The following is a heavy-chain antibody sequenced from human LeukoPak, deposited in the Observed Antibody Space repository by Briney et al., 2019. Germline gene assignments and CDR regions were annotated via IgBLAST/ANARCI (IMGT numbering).Heavy chain of an antibody. D-gene: IGHD6-19*01. CDR1: GYTFTSYG. J-gene: IGHJ4*02. V-gene: IGHV1-18*01. CDR3: ARDSSGWTHYYFDY. CDR2: ISAYNGNT. Sequence: ASAKVSCKASGYTFTSYGISWVRQAPGQGLEWMGWISAYNGNTNYAQKLQGRVTMTTDTSTSTAYMELRSLRSDDTAVYYCARDSSGWTHYYFDYWGQGTLVTVSS.